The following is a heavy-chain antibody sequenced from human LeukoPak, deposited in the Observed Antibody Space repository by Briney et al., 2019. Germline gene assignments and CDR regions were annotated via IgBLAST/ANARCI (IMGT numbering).Heavy chain of an antibody. CDR2: ISSSSSYI. CDR1: GFTFSSYS. V-gene: IGHV3-21*01. J-gene: IGHJ6*03. Sequence: PGGSLRLSCAASGFTFSSYSMNWVRQAPGKGLEWVSSISSSSSYIYYADSVKGRFTISRDNAKNSLYLQMNSLRAEDTAVYYCARVGGTYYDFWSGYSYYYYYYMDVWGKGTTVTVSS. D-gene: IGHD3-3*01. CDR3: ARVGGTYYDFWSGYSYYYYYYMDV.